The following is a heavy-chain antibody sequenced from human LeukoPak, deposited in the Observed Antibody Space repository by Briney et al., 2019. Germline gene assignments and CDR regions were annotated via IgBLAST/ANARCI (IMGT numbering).Heavy chain of an antibody. D-gene: IGHD3-16*02. CDR1: GFTFSSYW. CDR2: IKQDGSEK. J-gene: IGHJ4*02. V-gene: IGHV3-7*03. Sequence: GGSLRLSCAASGFTFSSYWMSWVRQAPGKGLEWVANIKQDGSEKYYVDSVKGRFTISRDNAKNSLYLQMNSLRAEDTAMYYCARVGSYPYFDYWGQGTLVTVSS. CDR3: ARVGSYPYFDY.